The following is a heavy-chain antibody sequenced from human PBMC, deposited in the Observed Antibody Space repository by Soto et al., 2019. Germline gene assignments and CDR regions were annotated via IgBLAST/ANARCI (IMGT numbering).Heavy chain of an antibody. CDR1: GYTFTGYY. J-gene: IGHJ3*02. D-gene: IGHD3-10*01. CDR2: INPNSGGT. V-gene: IGHV1-2*04. CDR3: ARELDYGSGSLGDAFDI. Sequence: ASVKVSCKASGYTFTGYYMHWVRQAPGQGLEWMGWINPNSGGTNYAQKFQGWVTMTRDTSISTAYMELSRLRSDDTAVYYCARELDYGSGSLGDAFDIWGQGTMVTVSS.